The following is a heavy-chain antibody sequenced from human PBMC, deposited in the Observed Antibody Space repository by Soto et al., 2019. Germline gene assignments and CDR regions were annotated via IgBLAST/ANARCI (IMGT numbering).Heavy chain of an antibody. CDR3: ARRYCSGGICYSLHFDY. CDR1: GGSLSRRGSY. J-gene: IGHJ4*02. CDR2: IYSSGST. V-gene: IGHV4-61*08. Sequence: LEPTSQECSVGGGSLSRRGSYRFRKSQNPGKGLEWIGYIYSSGSTNYNPSLKSRVTISVDTSRNQFSLKLSSVTAADTAVYYCARRYCSGGICYSLHFDYWGQGALVTVSS. D-gene: IGHD2-15*01.